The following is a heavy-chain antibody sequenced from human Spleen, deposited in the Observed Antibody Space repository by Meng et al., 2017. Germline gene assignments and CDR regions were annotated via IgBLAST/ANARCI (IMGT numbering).Heavy chain of an antibody. CDR3: ATVGMGLDS. J-gene: IGHJ4*02. Sequence: QRQGSGPGLETCSGTLSLTCTVSGGSVSIGSYYWSWIRQPPGKGLEWIGYIYYSGSTHYNPSLKSRVTISVDTSKNQFSLKLNSVTAADTAVYYCATVGMGLDSWGQGILVTVSS. V-gene: IGHV4-61*01. CDR1: GGSVSIGSYY. CDR2: IYYSGST. D-gene: IGHD7-27*01.